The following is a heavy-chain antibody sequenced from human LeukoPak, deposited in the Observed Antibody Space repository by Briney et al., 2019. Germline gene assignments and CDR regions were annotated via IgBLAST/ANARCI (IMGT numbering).Heavy chain of an antibody. CDR2: ISSSSSTI. CDR3: ARDTGSSWYSRGNNWFDP. CDR1: GFTFSSYS. J-gene: IGHJ5*02. V-gene: IGHV3-48*01. Sequence: PGGSLRLSCAASGFTFSSYSMNWVRQAPGKGLEWVSYISSSSSTIYYADSVKGRFTISRDNAKNSLYLQMNSLRAEDTAVYYCARDTGSSWYSRGNNWFDPWGQGTLVTVSS. D-gene: IGHD6-13*01.